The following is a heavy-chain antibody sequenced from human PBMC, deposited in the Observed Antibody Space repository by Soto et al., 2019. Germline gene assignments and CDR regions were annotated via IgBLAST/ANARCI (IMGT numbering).Heavy chain of an antibody. D-gene: IGHD3-10*01. Sequence: GGSLRLSCSASGFTFSSYAMHWVRQAPGKGLEYVSAIVSNGGSTYYADSVKGRFTISRDNSKNTLYLQMSSLRAEDTAVYYCVKDLLAYHGSGRDYGMDVWGQGTTVTVSS. CDR3: VKDLLAYHGSGRDYGMDV. V-gene: IGHV3-64D*08. J-gene: IGHJ6*02. CDR2: IVSNGGST. CDR1: GFTFSSYA.